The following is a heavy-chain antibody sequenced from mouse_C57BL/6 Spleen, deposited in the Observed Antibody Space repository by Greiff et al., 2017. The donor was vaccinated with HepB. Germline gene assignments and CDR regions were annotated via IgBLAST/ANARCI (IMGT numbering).Heavy chain of an antibody. D-gene: IGHD2-4*01. CDR3: ANYDYDDGFAY. V-gene: IGHV1-7*01. CDR1: GYTFTSYW. J-gene: IGHJ3*01. CDR2: INPSSGYT. Sequence: QVQLKESGAELAKPGASVKLSCKASGYTFTSYWMHWVKQRPGQGLEWIGYINPSSGYTKYNQKFKDKATLTADKSSSTAYMQMSSLTYEDSAVYYCANYDYDDGFAYWGQGTLVTVSA.